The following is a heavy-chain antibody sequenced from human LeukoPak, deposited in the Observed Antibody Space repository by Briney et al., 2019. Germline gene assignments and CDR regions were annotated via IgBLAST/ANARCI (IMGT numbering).Heavy chain of an antibody. V-gene: IGHV3-23*01. Sequence: GGSLRLSCAASGFTFSSYAMSWVRQAPGKGLEGVSAISGSGGSTYYADSVKGRFTISRDNSKNTLYLQMNSLRAEDTAVYYCATDCGGDCYSSYWGQGTLVSVSS. CDR3: ATDCGGDCYSSY. D-gene: IGHD2-21*02. CDR2: ISGSGGST. J-gene: IGHJ4*02. CDR1: GFTFSSYA.